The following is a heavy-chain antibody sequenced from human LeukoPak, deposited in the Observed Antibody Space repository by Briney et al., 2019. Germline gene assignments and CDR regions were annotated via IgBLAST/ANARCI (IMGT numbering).Heavy chain of an antibody. V-gene: IGHV1-18*01. D-gene: IGHD2-8*01. CDR2: ISAYNGNT. CDR1: GYTFTSYG. J-gene: IGHJ5*02. Sequence: GASVKVSCKASGYTFTSYGISWVRQAPGQGLEWMGWISAYNGNTNYAQKLQGRVTMTTDTSTSTAYMELRSLRSDDTAVYYCARDRRILYPAGAVLGGPWGQGTLVTVSS. CDR3: ARDRRILYPAGAVLGGP.